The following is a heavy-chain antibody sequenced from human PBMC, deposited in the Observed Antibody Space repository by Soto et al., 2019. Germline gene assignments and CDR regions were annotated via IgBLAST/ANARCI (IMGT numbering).Heavy chain of an antibody. J-gene: IGHJ4*02. CDR2: ISYDGTNK. D-gene: IGHD2-15*01. Sequence: QVQLVESGGGVVQPGRSLRLSCVPSGFTFSTYAMHWVRQAPGKGLEWVAIISYDGTNKYYADSVKGRFTISRDNSKNTLYLKMDSRRVEDTALYYCAKDRGRYCSGGTCYLFGSWGQGALVTVSS. CDR1: GFTFSTYA. CDR3: AKDRGRYCSGGTCYLFGS. V-gene: IGHV3-30*04.